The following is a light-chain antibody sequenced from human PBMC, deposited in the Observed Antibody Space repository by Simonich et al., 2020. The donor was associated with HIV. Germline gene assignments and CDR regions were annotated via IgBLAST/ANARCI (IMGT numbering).Light chain of an antibody. V-gene: IGKV3-11*01. Sequence: EIVMTQSPATLSVSPGERDTLSCRASQSVSSYLAWYQQKPGQAPRLLIYDASNRATGIPARFSGSGSGTDFTLTISSLEPEDFAVYYCQQRSNWPWTFCQGTKVEIK. CDR3: QQRSNWPWT. CDR2: DAS. CDR1: QSVSSY. J-gene: IGKJ1*01.